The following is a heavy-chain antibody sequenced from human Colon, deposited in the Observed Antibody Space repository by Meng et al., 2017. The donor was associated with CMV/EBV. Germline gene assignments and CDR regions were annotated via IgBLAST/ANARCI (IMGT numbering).Heavy chain of an antibody. CDR1: GYTFSNYG. Sequence: VHLVQSGAEMKKPGASVKVSCKASGYTFSNYGISWLRQAPGQGLEWMGWISAYNGNTNYAQNFQSRLTVTTDTSTNTAYMELTRLRSDDTAVYFCARGGYISSWYVAPDYWGQGTLVTVSS. CDR3: ARGGYISSWYVAPDY. CDR2: ISAYNGNT. V-gene: IGHV1-18*01. D-gene: IGHD6-13*01. J-gene: IGHJ4*02.